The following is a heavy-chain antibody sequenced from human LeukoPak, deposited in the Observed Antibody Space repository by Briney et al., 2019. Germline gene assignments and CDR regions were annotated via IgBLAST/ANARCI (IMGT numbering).Heavy chain of an antibody. V-gene: IGHV4-30-2*01. CDR3: ARDLAYCSSSSCYYMDV. CDR2: IYHSGSS. Sequence: ASETLSLTCTVSGDSISSGGYYWSWIRQPPGKGLKWIGHIYHSGSSYYNPSLKSRVTISVDRSKNQFSLNLGSVTAADTAVYYCARDLAYCSSSSCYYMDVWGKGTTVTVSS. CDR1: GDSISSGGYY. D-gene: IGHD2-2*01. J-gene: IGHJ6*03.